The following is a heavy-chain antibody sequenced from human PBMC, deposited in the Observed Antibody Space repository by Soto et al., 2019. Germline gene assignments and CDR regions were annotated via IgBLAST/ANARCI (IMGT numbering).Heavy chain of an antibody. CDR3: SRDTDYGGNRSGQRVFDY. Sequence: QVRLQESGPGLVKPSETLSLTCTVSGASVTSGGYYWSWIRQPPGKGLEWVGYIYYTGSTNYNPSLKGRVTISTDTSKNQFSLQLRSVNAADTAVYYCSRDTDYGGNRSGQRVFDYWGQGTQVTVSS. J-gene: IGHJ4*02. V-gene: IGHV4-61*08. CDR2: IYYTGST. CDR1: GASVTSGGYY. D-gene: IGHD4-17*01.